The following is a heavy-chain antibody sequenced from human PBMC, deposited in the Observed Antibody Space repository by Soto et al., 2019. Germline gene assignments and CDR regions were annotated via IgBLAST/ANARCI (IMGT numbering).Heavy chain of an antibody. D-gene: IGHD3-3*01. V-gene: IGHV4-39*01. CDR3: ARRESGDYDFWRCDFDY. J-gene: IGHJ4*02. CDR1: GGSISSSSYY. Sequence: SETLSLTCTVSGGSISSSSYYWGWIRQPPGKGLEWIGSIYYSGSTYYNPSLKSRVTISVDTSKNQFSLKLSSVTAADTAVYYCARRESGDYDFWRCDFDYWGQGTLVTVSS. CDR2: IYYSGST.